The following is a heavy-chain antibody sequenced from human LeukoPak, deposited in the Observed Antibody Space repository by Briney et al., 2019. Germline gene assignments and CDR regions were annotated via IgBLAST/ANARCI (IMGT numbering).Heavy chain of an antibody. CDR1: GFTFSSYG. V-gene: IGHV3-30*02. D-gene: IGHD6-19*01. CDR2: IRYDGSNK. CDR3: AKAVVEAGINYYYYYMDV. J-gene: IGHJ6*03. Sequence: GGSLRLSCAASGFTFSSYGMHWVRQAPGKGLEWVAFIRYDGSNKYYADSVKGRFTISRDNSKNTLYLQMNSLRAEDTAVYYCAKAVVEAGINYYYYYMDVWGKGTTVTISS.